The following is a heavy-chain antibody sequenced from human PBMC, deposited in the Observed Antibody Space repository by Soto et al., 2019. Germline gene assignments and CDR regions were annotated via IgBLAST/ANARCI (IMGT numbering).Heavy chain of an antibody. V-gene: IGHV3-23*01. CDR3: AKASDPTPTYSDY. D-gene: IGHD2-21*01. Sequence: GSLRLSCAASGFTFSNYAMNWVRQAPGKGLEWVSAVTGSGGSTYYADSVKGRFTISRDNSKNTLYLQMNSLRAEDTAVYYCAKASDPTPTYSDYWGQGTLVTVSS. CDR1: GFTFSNYA. J-gene: IGHJ4*02. CDR2: VTGSGGST.